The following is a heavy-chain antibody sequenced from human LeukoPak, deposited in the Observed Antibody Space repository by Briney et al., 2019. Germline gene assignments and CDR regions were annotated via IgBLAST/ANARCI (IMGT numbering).Heavy chain of an antibody. J-gene: IGHJ4*02. Sequence: GESLRLSCVASGFTFSSYWMSWVRQAPGKGLEWVSGISWNSGSIGYADSVKGRFTISRDNAKNSLYLQMNSLRAEDTALYYCAKDAHYYDSSGYYYSWGQGTLVTVSS. CDR3: AKDAHYYDSSGYYYS. CDR2: ISWNSGSI. CDR1: GFTFSSYW. D-gene: IGHD3-22*01. V-gene: IGHV3-9*01.